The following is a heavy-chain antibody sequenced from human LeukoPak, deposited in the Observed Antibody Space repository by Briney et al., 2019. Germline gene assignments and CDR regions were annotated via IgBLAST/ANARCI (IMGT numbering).Heavy chain of an antibody. CDR1: GFTFTSSA. V-gene: IGHV1-58*02. CDR2: IVVGSGNT. D-gene: IGHD3-10*01. Sequence: VKVSCKASGFTFTSSAMQWVRQARGQRLEWIGWIVVGSGNTNYAQKFQERVTITRDMSTSTAYMELSSLRSEDTAVYYCARDGYYGSGSATLYYYYMDVWGKGTTITVSS. J-gene: IGHJ6*03. CDR3: ARDGYYGSGSATLYYYYMDV.